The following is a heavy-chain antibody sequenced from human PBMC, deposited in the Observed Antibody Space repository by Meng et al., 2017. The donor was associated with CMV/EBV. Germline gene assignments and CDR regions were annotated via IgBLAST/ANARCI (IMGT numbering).Heavy chain of an antibody. CDR3: ARGRDLDFWSGYYTGAFDP. CDR2: IYYSGST. J-gene: IGHJ5*02. D-gene: IGHD3-3*01. Sequence: SETLSLTCTVSGGSVSRGSYYWSWIRQPPGKGLEWIGYIYYSGSTNYNPSLKSRVTISVDTSKNQFSLKLSSVTAADTAVYYCARGRDLDFWSGYYTGAFDPWGQGTLVTVSS. V-gene: IGHV4-61*01. CDR1: GGSVSRGSYY.